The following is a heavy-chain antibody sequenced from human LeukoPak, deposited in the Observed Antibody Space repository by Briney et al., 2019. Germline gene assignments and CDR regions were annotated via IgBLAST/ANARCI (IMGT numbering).Heavy chain of an antibody. J-gene: IGHJ4*02. V-gene: IGHV4-30-4*01. CDR2: IYYSGST. CDR3: ARHYEHFDY. CDR1: GGSISSGDYY. D-gene: IGHD4-17*01. Sequence: SSQTLSLTCTVSGGSISSGDYYWSWIRQPPGKCLGWIAYIYYSGSTYYNPSLKSRVTISVDTSNNQFSLKLSSVTAADTAVYCCARHYEHFDYWGQGTLVTVSS.